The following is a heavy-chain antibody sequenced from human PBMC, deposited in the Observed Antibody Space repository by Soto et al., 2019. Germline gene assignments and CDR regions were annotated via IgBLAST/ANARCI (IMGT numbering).Heavy chain of an antibody. J-gene: IGHJ4*02. CDR1: GGSVSSGSYY. CDR2: IYYSGST. CDR3: ARVDQGYSYTYYFDY. V-gene: IGHV4-61*01. Sequence: QVQLQESGPGLVKPSETLSLTCTVSGGSVSSGSYYWSWIRQPPGKGLEWIGYIYYSGSTNYNPSLKSRVTISVDTSKNQFSLKLSSVTAADTAVYYCARVDQGYSYTYYFDYWGQGTLVTVSS. D-gene: IGHD5-18*01.